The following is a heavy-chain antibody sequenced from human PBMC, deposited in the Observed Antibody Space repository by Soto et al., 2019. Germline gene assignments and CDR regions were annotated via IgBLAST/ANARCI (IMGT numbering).Heavy chain of an antibody. CDR1: GFTFKTYN. V-gene: IGHV3-48*02. D-gene: IGHD6-19*01. CDR2: IGTRGTPV. Sequence: EVQLEESGGALVQPGGSLRLSCAASGFTFKTYNMNWVRQAPGKGLEWVSYIGTRGTPVYYADSVKGRFTNSRDNANNALFLQMHILRDEYTALYFCASDPSPDTSGWYYFDYWGQGTLCTVSS. J-gene: IGHJ4*02. CDR3: ASDPSPDTSGWYYFDY.